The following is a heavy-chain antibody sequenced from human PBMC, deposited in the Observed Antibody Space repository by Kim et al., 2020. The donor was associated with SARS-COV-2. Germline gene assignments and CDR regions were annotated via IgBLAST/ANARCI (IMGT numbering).Heavy chain of an antibody. Sequence: SETLSLTCTVAGGSISSSSYYWGWLRQPPGKGLEWIGRIYYSESNYYNPSLKSLVTISVATSNNKFSLNLSSVTAADTAVYYWSRLDRVEASLDSSGIWGPGTMGPVSS. CDR3: SRLDRVEASLDSSGI. CDR2: IYYSESN. CDR1: GGSISSSSYY. D-gene: IGHD3-22*01. J-gene: IGHJ3*02. V-gene: IGHV4-39*01.